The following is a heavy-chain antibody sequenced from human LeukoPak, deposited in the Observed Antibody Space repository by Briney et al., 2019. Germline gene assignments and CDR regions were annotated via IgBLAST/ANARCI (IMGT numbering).Heavy chain of an antibody. CDR3: ASRGEVGPFDY. D-gene: IGHD1-26*01. CDR2: ISYDGSNK. J-gene: IGHJ4*02. Sequence: GRSLRLSCAASGFTFSSYGMHWVRQAPGKGLEWVVVISYDGSNKYYADSVKGRFTISRDNSKNTLYLQMNSLRAEDTAVYYCASRGEVGPFDYWGQGTLVTVSS. CDR1: GFTFSSYG. V-gene: IGHV3-30*03.